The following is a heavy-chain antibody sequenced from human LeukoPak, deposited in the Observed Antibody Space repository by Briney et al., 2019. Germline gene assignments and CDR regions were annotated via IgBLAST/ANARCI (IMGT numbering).Heavy chain of an antibody. Sequence: GGSLRLSCAASGFTFSSYAMTWVRQAPGKGLEWVSAVSGYGGRSYYADSVKGRFTISRDNSKNTLYLQMNSLRAEDTAVYYCAKDGGSYSAKYGGAAESDNWGQGTLVTVFS. J-gene: IGHJ4*02. CDR1: GFTFSSYA. CDR2: VSGYGGRS. D-gene: IGHD1-26*01. CDR3: AKDGGSYSAKYGGAAESDN. V-gene: IGHV3-23*01.